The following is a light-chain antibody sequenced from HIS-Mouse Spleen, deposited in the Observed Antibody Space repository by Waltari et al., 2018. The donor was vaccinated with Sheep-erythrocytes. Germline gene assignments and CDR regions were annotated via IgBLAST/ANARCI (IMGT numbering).Light chain of an antibody. J-gene: IGLJ1*01. CDR1: SSDVGGYNY. V-gene: IGLV2-11*01. CDR2: DVS. CDR3: CSYAGSYNHV. Sequence: LTQPPSVSGSPGLSVTISCTGTSSDVGGYNYVSWYQQHPGKAPKLMIYDVSKRPSGVPDRFSGSKSGNTASLTISGLQAEDEADYYCCSYAGSYNHVFATGTKVTVL.